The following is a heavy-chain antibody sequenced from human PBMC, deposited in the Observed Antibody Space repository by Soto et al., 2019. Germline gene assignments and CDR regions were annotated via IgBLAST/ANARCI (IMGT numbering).Heavy chain of an antibody. CDR2: ISGIGRTI. CDR1: GIVFSDY. D-gene: IGHD3-16*01. CDR3: ARLPFPWGWFDP. V-gene: IGHV3-11*01. Sequence: PGGSLRLSCAASGIVFSDYMSWVRQAPGKGLEWLSYISGIGRTIYSADSVKGRFTISRDNATNSLYLQMNNVRTEDTAVYYCARLPFPWGWFDPWGQGTLVTVSS. J-gene: IGHJ5*02.